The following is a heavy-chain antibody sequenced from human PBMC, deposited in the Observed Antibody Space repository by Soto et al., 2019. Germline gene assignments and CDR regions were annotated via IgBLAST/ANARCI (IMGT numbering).Heavy chain of an antibody. CDR2: ISSSGNII. V-gene: IGHV3-11*01. D-gene: IGHD3-22*01. CDR3: AKMSSENYYDPVFS. Sequence: QVHLVESGGGLVKSGGSLRIICEASGFTFSDYYRSWVLQAPGKGLEWVAYISSSGNIIYYADSVKGRFTISRDNAKSSVYLQMNSLRADDTALYFCAKMSSENYYDPVFSWGLGTLVTVSS. CDR1: GFTFSDYY. J-gene: IGHJ4*02.